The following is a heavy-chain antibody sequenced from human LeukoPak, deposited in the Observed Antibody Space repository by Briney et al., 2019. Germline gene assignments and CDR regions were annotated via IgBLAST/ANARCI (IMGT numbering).Heavy chain of an antibody. CDR2: ISNDGNNK. CDR3: AKDSLMRFFDY. CDR1: GFIFSSYG. V-gene: IGHV3-30*18. J-gene: IGHJ4*02. Sequence: PGGSLRLSCAASGFIFSSYGMYWVRQAPGKGLEWVAVISNDGNNKQYADSVKGRFTISRDNSKNTLYLHMNSLRADDTAVYHCAKDSLMRFFDYWGQGTLVTVSS. D-gene: IGHD2-8*01.